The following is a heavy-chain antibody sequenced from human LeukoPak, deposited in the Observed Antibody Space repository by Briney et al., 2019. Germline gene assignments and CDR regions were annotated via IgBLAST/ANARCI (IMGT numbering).Heavy chain of an antibody. CDR1: GGSISSGGYY. CDR3: ARITVRGGSSFDY. CDR2: IYHSGST. D-gene: IGHD6-13*01. Sequence: SQTLSLTCTVSGGSISSGGYYWSWIRQPPGKGLEWIGYIYHSGSTYYNPSLKSRVTISVDRSKNQFSLKLSSVTAADTAVYYCARITVRGGSSFDYWGQGTLVTVSS. V-gene: IGHV4-30-2*01. J-gene: IGHJ4*02.